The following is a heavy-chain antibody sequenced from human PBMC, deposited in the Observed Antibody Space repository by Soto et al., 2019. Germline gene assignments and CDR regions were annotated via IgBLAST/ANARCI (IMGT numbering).Heavy chain of an antibody. CDR1: GGSTSSYH. V-gene: IGHV4-59*01. CDR3: ARERGGPEKDYDFSSGPQTYYYYYHMEV. CDR2: IYYSGST. J-gene: IGHJ6*03. D-gene: IGHD3-3*01. Sequence: PSVTLSLTCTAFGGSTSSYHWSWIRQPPGKGLERIGYIYYSGSTNYNPSLKSRVTISVDTTKNQFSLKLSSVTAADTAVYYCARERGGPEKDYDFSSGPQTYYYYYHMEVWGKGTTVTVSS.